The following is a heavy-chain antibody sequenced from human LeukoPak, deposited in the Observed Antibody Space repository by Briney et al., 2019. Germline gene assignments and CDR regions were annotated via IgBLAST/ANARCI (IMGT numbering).Heavy chain of an antibody. Sequence: SETLPLTCTVSGGSISSYYWSWIRQPPGKGLEWIGYIYYSGSTNYNPSLKSRVTISVDTSKNQFSLKLSSVTAADTAVYYCARRVGQGFDPWGQGTLVTVSS. CDR1: GGSISSYY. CDR3: ARRVGQGFDP. J-gene: IGHJ5*02. CDR2: IYYSGST. V-gene: IGHV4-59*01.